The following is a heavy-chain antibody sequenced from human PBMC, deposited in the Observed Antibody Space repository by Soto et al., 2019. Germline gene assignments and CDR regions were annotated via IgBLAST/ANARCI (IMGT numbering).Heavy chain of an antibody. J-gene: IGHJ3*02. D-gene: IGHD3-10*01. CDR2: IYFSGST. V-gene: IGHV4-39*01. CDR1: GGSISSSRYY. Sequence: QLHLQESGPGLVKPSETLSLTCTVSGGSISSSRYYWGWIRQPPGKGLEWIGRIYFSGSTYYNPSLKSRVNISLDTPKKQFSLNLSSVTAADTAVYYCARLNYGSGSFYNPGGAFDIWGQGTMVTVSS. CDR3: ARLNYGSGSFYNPGGAFDI.